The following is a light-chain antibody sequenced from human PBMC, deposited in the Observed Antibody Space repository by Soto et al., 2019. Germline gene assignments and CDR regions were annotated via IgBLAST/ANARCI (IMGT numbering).Light chain of an antibody. CDR1: HSISNW. CDR2: DAT. V-gene: IGKV1-5*01. Sequence: DIQMTQSPSTLATAVGDRVTITCRASHSISNWVAWYQQKSAQGPNLLLYDATKLAVGVPSRFSGSGYGTEFTLTISSLQSDDFATYYCQQYHTYSYTFGQGTKLEI. CDR3: QQYHTYSYT. J-gene: IGKJ2*01.